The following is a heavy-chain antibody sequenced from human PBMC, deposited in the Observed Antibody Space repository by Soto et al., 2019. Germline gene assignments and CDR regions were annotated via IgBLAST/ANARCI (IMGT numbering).Heavy chain of an antibody. CDR1: GFIFRDYS. CDR2: IPYDGSNK. D-gene: IGHD3-22*01. J-gene: IGHJ4*02. Sequence: GGSLRLSCAASGFIFRDYSMHWVRQAPGKGLEWVAVIPYDGSNKHYADSVEGRFTVSRDNSKNTLYLQMSSLRAEDTAVYYCARSAGYYYDSPDYWGQGTPVTVSS. V-gene: IGHV3-30-3*01. CDR3: ARSAGYYYDSPDY.